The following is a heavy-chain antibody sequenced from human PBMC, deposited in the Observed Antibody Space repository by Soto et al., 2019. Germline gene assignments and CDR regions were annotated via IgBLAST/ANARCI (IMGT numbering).Heavy chain of an antibody. CDR3: ARDQAGTAAAGYYYGLDV. CDR1: GYTFIGYY. J-gene: IGHJ6*02. Sequence: QVQLLQSGTEVKEPGASVKVSCKASGYTFIGYYMHWVRQAPGQGLEWMGWINPKSGVTNYAQKFQGWVTMTRDTSISTVYMELSRLTSDDTAVYYCARDQAGTAAAGYYYGLDVWGQGTTVTVSS. V-gene: IGHV1-2*04. D-gene: IGHD6-25*01. CDR2: INPKSGVT.